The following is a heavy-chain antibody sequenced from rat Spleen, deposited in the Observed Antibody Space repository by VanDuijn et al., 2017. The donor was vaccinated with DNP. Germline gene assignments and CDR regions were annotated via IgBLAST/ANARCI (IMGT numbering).Heavy chain of an antibody. Sequence: EVQLQESGPGLVKPSQSLSLTCSVTGYSITSNYWGWIRKFPGSEMEWIGHISYSGSTIYNPSLKSRISITRDTSKNQFFLQLNSVTSEDTATYYCARFITSYYYAMDAWGQGPSVTVSS. CDR2: ISYSGST. J-gene: IGHJ4*01. CDR3: ARFITSYYYAMDA. D-gene: IGHD1-10*01. CDR1: GYSITSNY. V-gene: IGHV3-1*01.